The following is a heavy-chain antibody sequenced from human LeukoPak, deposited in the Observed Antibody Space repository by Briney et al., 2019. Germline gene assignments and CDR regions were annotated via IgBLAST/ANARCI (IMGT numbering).Heavy chain of an antibody. V-gene: IGHV3-30*02. Sequence: PGGSLRLSCAASGFTFSSFGMHWVRQAPGKGLEWVAFIPYDGSNKYYADSVKGRFTISRDNSKNTLYLQMNSLRAEDTAVYDCAKDVGVRTTVGYFDHWGQGTLVTFSS. D-gene: IGHD4-11*01. CDR2: IPYDGSNK. CDR3: AKDVGVRTTVGYFDH. CDR1: GFTFSSFG. J-gene: IGHJ4*02.